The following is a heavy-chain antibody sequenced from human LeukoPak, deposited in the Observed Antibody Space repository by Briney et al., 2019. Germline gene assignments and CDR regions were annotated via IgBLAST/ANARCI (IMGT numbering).Heavy chain of an antibody. CDR2: IYYSGST. Sequence: PSETLSLTCTLSGASISTYYWSWIRQPPGKGLEWMGNIYYSGSTNYNSSLKSRVTISVDTSKNQISLKLRSVTAADTAVYYCAIKGVSDLYYFDSWGQGTLVTVSS. V-gene: IGHV4-59*08. CDR3: AIKGVSDLYYFDS. J-gene: IGHJ4*02. CDR1: GASISTYY. D-gene: IGHD3-16*01.